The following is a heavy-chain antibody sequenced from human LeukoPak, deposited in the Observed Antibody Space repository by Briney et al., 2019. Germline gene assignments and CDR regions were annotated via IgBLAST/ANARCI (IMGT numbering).Heavy chain of an antibody. Sequence: SETLSLTCTASGGSISSSSYYWGWIRQPPGKGLEWIGSIYYSGSTYYNPSLKSRVTISVDTSKNQFSLKLNSVTAADTAVYYCAKHSNWNAGVDWFDPWGQGTLVTVSS. CDR3: AKHSNWNAGVDWFDP. CDR1: GGSISSSSYY. D-gene: IGHD1-20*01. J-gene: IGHJ5*02. CDR2: IYYSGST. V-gene: IGHV4-39*01.